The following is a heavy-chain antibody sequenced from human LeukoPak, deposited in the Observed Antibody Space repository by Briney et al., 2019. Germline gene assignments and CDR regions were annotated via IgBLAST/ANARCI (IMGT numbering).Heavy chain of an antibody. D-gene: IGHD3-16*01. CDR2: ISGDGAST. V-gene: IGHV3-23*01. CDR1: GLTFVIHA. J-gene: IGHJ3*01. CDR3: TKDRDVSGRPLHSFDV. Sequence: GGSLRLSCAAFGLTFVIHAVACVRQAPGKGLEWVSGISGDGASTHYAESVKGQFTISGDNSQNTLFLQMNSLRVEDTAIYFCTKDRDVSGRPLHSFDVWGQGTMVTVSS.